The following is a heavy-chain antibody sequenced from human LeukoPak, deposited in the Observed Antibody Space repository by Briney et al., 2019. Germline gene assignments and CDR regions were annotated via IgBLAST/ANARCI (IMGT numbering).Heavy chain of an antibody. D-gene: IGHD1-26*01. CDR1: GGSISSGGYY. J-gene: IGHJ4*02. CDR2: IYYSGST. CDR3: ARTELLALANDY. Sequence: SQTLSLTCTVSGGSISSGGYYWSWIRQHPGKGLEWIGYIYYSGSTYYNPSLKSRVTISVDTSKNQFSLKLSSVTAADTAVYYCARTELLALANDYWGQGTLVTVSS. V-gene: IGHV4-31*03.